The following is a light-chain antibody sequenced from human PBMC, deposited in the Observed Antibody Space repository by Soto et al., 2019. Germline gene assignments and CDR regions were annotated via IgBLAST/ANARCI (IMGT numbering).Light chain of an antibody. Sequence: EIVMTQSPATLSVSPGERATLSCRASQSVSSNFAWYQQKPGQAPRLLIYGASTRATGIPARFSGSGYGTEFTLTISSLQSEDFEVYYCQQYNNWPTWTFGHGTKVEIK. CDR2: GAS. CDR1: QSVSSN. V-gene: IGKV3-15*01. CDR3: QQYNNWPTWT. J-gene: IGKJ1*01.